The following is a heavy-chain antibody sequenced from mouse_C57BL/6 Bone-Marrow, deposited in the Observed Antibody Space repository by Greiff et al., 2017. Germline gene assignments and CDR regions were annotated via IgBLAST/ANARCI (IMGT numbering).Heavy chain of an antibody. Sequence: DVMLVESGGGLVKPGGSLKLSCAASGFTFSDYGMHWVRQAPEKGLEWVAYISSGSSTIYYADTVKGRFTISRDNAKNTLCLQMTSLRSEDTAMYYCAGGEGYLDYFDYWGQGTTLTVSA. D-gene: IGHD2-3*01. CDR3: AGGEGYLDYFDY. J-gene: IGHJ2*01. CDR2: ISSGSSTI. CDR1: GFTFSDYG. V-gene: IGHV5-17*01.